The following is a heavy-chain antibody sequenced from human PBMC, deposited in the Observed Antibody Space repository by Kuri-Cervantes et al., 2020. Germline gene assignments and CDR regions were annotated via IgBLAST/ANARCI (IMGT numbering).Heavy chain of an antibody. D-gene: IGHD6-13*01. V-gene: IGHV4-61*05. Sequence: SETLSLTCTVSGGSISSSSYYWGWIRQPPGKGLEWIGYVYYNGITNYNPSLKSRVTISLDAPKNQFSLKLTSVTAADTAVYYCARIAAVRPHFDYWGQGTLVTVSS. CDR2: VYYNGIT. CDR3: ARIAAVRPHFDY. CDR1: GGSISSSSYY. J-gene: IGHJ4*02.